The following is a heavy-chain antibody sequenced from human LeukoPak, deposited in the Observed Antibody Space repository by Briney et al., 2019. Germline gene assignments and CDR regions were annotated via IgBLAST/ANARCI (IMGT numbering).Heavy chain of an antibody. CDR3: AKVIRASISVIAVVKASFDY. D-gene: IGHD3-22*01. CDR1: GGSISSSSYY. Sequence: SETLSLTCTVSGGSISSSSYYWGWIRQPPGKGLEWIGSIYYSGSTYYNPSLKSRVTISVDTSKNQFSLKLSSVTAADTAVYYCAKVIRASISVIAVVKASFDYWGQGSLVTVSS. CDR2: IYYSGST. V-gene: IGHV4-39*07. J-gene: IGHJ4*02.